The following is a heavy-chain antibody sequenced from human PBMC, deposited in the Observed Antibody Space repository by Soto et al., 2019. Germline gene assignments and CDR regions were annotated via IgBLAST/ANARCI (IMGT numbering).Heavy chain of an antibody. CDR2: IYYSGTT. CDR1: GGSINSDGYY. V-gene: IGHV4-31*03. D-gene: IGHD4-17*01. CDR3: ARDRGLRLDFAH. Sequence: QVQLQESGPGLVKPSQTLSLTCTVSGGSINSDGYYWSWSRQHPGKGLEFIGYIYYSGTTYYNPSLRGRVSRSKDTSKNQFSRKLSSVTAADTAVYYCARDRGLRLDFAHWGQGTLATVSS. J-gene: IGHJ4*02.